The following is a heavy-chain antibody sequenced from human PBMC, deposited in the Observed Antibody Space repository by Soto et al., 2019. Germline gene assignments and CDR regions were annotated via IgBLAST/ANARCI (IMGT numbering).Heavy chain of an antibody. J-gene: IGHJ4*02. CDR1: GYTFTSYG. CDR2: ISAYNGNT. Sequence: GASVKVSCKASGYTFTSYGISWVRQAPGQGLEWMGWISAYNGNTNYAQKLQGRVTMTTDTSTSTAHMELRSLRSDDTAVYYCARDLKPYLVRGVIRPFDYWGQGTLVTVSS. CDR3: ARDLKPYLVRGVIRPFDY. V-gene: IGHV1-18*01. D-gene: IGHD3-10*01.